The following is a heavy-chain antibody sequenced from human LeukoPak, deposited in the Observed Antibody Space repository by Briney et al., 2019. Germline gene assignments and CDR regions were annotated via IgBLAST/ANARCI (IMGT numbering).Heavy chain of an antibody. CDR2: IYYSGST. CDR1: GGSISGYY. D-gene: IGHD4-23*01. J-gene: IGHJ2*01. V-gene: IGHV4-59*01. CDR3: ARSVVTLYWYFDL. Sequence: SETLSLTCTVSGGSISGYYYNWIRQPPGKGLEWIGYIYYSGSTNYNPSLKSRVTVSLDTSKNQFSLKLSSVTTADTAVYYCARSVVTLYWYFDLWGRGTLVTVSS.